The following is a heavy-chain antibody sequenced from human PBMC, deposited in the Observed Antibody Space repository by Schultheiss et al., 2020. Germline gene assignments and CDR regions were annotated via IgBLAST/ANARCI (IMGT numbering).Heavy chain of an antibody. CDR3: ATEDYEHNDLTN. Sequence: GGSLRLSCAASGFSFSTYAMNWVRQAPGQGLEWVSSITSSSSHKFYADSVKGRFTISRDNAKSSLYLQMNSLRAEDMAVYYCATEDYEHNDLTNWGKGTLVTVSS. CDR1: GFSFSTYA. D-gene: IGHD3-22*01. J-gene: IGHJ4*02. V-gene: IGHV3-21*01. CDR2: ITSSSSHK.